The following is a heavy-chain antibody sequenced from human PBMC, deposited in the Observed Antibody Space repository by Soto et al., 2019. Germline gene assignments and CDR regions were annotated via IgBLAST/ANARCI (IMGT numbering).Heavy chain of an antibody. Sequence: GGSLRLSCAASGFTFSSYGMHWVRQAPGKGLEWVAVIWYDGSNKYYADSVKGRFTISRDNSKNTLYLQMNSLRAEDTAVYYCARVGYCSSTSCYSKPVFDYYYMDVWGKGTTVTVSS. CDR1: GFTFSSYG. J-gene: IGHJ6*03. CDR2: IWYDGSNK. D-gene: IGHD2-2*01. V-gene: IGHV3-33*01. CDR3: ARVGYCSSTSCYSKPVFDYYYMDV.